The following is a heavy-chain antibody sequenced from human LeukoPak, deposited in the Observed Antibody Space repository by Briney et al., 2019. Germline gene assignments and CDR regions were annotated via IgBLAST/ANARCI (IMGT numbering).Heavy chain of an antibody. Sequence: ASVKVSCKASGYTFTSYGISWVRQAPGQGLEWMGWISAYNGNTNYAQKLQGRVTMTTDTSTSTAYMELRSLRSDDTAVYYCARASPTIFGVVTYYYYYYMGVWGKGTTVTVSS. D-gene: IGHD3-3*01. V-gene: IGHV1-18*01. CDR3: ARASPTIFGVVTYYYYYYMGV. CDR2: ISAYNGNT. J-gene: IGHJ6*03. CDR1: GYTFTSYG.